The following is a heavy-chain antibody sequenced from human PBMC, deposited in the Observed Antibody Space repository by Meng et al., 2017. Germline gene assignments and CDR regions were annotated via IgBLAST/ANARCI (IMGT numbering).Heavy chain of an antibody. Sequence: GGSLRLSCAASGFTFSSYSMNWVRQAPGKGLEWVSSISSSSSYIYCADSVKGRFTISRDNAKNSLYLQMNSLRAEDTAVYYCARVGWFGELLRDHDAFDIWGQGTMVTVSS. CDR3: ARVGWFGELLRDHDAFDI. J-gene: IGHJ3*02. V-gene: IGHV3-21*01. CDR2: ISSSSSYI. D-gene: IGHD3-10*01. CDR1: GFTFSSYS.